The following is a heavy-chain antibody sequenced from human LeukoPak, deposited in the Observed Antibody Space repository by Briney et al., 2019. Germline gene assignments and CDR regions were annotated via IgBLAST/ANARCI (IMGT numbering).Heavy chain of an antibody. CDR3: ARASSSSQYYYDSSGYYELFDY. CDR2: IYTSGST. Sequence: SETLSLTCTVSGGSISSYYWSWIRQPAGKGLEWIGRIYTSGSTNYNPSLKSRATISVDTSKNQFSLKLSSVTAADTAVYYCARASSSSQYYYDSSGYYELFDYWGQGTLVTVSS. V-gene: IGHV4-4*07. D-gene: IGHD3-22*01. CDR1: GGSISSYY. J-gene: IGHJ4*02.